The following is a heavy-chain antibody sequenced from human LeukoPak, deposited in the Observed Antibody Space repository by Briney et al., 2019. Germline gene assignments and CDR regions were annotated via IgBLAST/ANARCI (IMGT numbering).Heavy chain of an antibody. D-gene: IGHD6-13*01. J-gene: IGHJ4*02. Sequence: SETLSLTCAVSGGSISSGGYSWSWIRQPPGKGLEWIGYIYHSGSTYYNPSLKSRVTISVDRSKNQFSLKLSSVTAADTAVYYCARTSAAEALDYWGQGTLVTVSS. CDR2: IYHSGST. V-gene: IGHV4-30-2*01. CDR3: ARTSAAEALDY. CDR1: GGSISSGGYS.